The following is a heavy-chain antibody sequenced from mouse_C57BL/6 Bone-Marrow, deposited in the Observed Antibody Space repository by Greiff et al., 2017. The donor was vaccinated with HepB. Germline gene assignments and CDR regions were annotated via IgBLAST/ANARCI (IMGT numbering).Heavy chain of an antibody. V-gene: IGHV7-1*01. CDR2: SRNKANDYTT. J-gene: IGHJ4*01. CDR1: GFTFSDFY. Sequence: EVKLMESGGGLVQSGRSLRLSCATSGFTFSDFYMEWVRQAPGKGLEWIAASRNKANDYTTEYSASVKGRFIVSRDTSQSILYLQMNALRAEDTAIYYCARDDRDYYAMDYWGQGTSVTVSS. CDR3: ARDDRDYYAMDY.